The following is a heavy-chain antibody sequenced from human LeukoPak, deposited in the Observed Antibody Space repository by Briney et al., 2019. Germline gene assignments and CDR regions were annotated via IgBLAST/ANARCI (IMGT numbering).Heavy chain of an antibody. CDR3: ARTPLWFGREDAFDI. J-gene: IGHJ3*02. Sequence: SETLSLTCTVSGGSISSYYWSWIRQPAGKGLEWIGYIYYSGSTNYNPSLKGRVTISVDTSKNQFSLKLSSVTAADTAVYYCARTPLWFGREDAFDIWGQGTMVTVSS. CDR2: IYYSGST. D-gene: IGHD3-10*01. V-gene: IGHV4-59*01. CDR1: GGSISSYY.